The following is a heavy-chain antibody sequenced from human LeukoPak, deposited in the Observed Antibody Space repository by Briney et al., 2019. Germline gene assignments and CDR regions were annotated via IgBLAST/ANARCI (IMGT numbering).Heavy chain of an antibody. CDR3: ARDSYYDFWSGYHNYYYYYMDV. Sequence: SETLSLTCTVSGGSISSYYWSWIRQPAGKGREWIGRTYTSGSTNYNPSLKSRVTMSVDTSKNQFSLKLSSVTAADTAVYYCARDSYYDFWSGYHNYYYYYMDVWGKGTTVTVSS. D-gene: IGHD3-3*01. CDR1: GGSISSYY. J-gene: IGHJ6*03. V-gene: IGHV4-4*07. CDR2: TYTSGST.